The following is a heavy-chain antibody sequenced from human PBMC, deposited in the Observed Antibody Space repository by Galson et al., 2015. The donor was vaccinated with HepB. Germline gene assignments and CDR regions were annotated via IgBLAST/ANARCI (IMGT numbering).Heavy chain of an antibody. CDR2: ISSSGSTI. CDR1: GFTFSDYY. J-gene: IGHJ3*02. CDR3: ARPTYSGSYPDAFDI. Sequence: SLRLSCAASGFTFSDYYMSWIRQAPGKGLEWVSYISSSGSTIYYADSVKGRFTISRDNAKNSLYLQMNSLRAEDTAVYYCARPTYSGSYPDAFDIWGQGTMVTVSS. V-gene: IGHV3-11*01. D-gene: IGHD1-26*01.